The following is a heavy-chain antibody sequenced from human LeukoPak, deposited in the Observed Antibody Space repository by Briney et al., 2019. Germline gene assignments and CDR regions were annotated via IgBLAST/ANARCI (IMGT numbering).Heavy chain of an antibody. D-gene: IGHD3-10*01. CDR1: GYTLTELS. CDR3: ATLGTNYYGSGSYYWFDP. Sequence: ASVKVSCKVSGYTLTELSMHWVRQAPGKGLEWMGGFDPEGGETIYAQKFQGRVTMTEDTSTDTAYMELSSLRSEDTAVYYCATLGTNYYGSGSYYWFDPWGQGTLVTVSS. J-gene: IGHJ5*02. V-gene: IGHV1-24*01. CDR2: FDPEGGET.